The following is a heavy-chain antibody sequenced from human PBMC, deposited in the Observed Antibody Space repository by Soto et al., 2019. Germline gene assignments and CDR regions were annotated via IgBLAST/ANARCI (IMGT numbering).Heavy chain of an antibody. Sequence: GESLKISCKGSGYSFTSYWIGWVRQMPGKGLEWMGIIYPGDSDTRYSPSFQGQVTISADKSISTAYLQWSSLKASDTAMYYCARERSTTMGAFDIWGQGXMVTVSS. CDR3: ARERSTTMGAFDI. D-gene: IGHD3-3*01. V-gene: IGHV5-51*01. CDR1: GYSFTSYW. J-gene: IGHJ3*02. CDR2: IYPGDSDT.